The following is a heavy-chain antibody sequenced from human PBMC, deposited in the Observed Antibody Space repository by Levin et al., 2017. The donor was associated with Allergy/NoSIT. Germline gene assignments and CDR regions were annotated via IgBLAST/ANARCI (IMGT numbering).Heavy chain of an antibody. V-gene: IGHV3-15*01. CDR3: TTDRRWEPLQFDH. CDR1: GVTLSDAW. J-gene: IGHJ4*02. Sequence: PGGSLRLSCVASGVTLSDAWMSWVRQAPGKGLEWVGRIKSNVHGGTTDYAAPVKGRFTISRDDSKNTLFLQMNSLRIEATAVYYCTTDRRWEPLQFDHWGQGTQVIVSS. D-gene: IGHD1-26*01. CDR2: IKSNVHGGTT.